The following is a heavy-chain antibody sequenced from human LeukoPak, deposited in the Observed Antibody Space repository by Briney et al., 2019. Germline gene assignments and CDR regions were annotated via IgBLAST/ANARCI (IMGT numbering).Heavy chain of an antibody. J-gene: IGHJ6*04. CDR3: ARGRFYYYGSGSYPNYYYYGMDV. CDR1: GGSFSGYY. D-gene: IGHD3-10*01. V-gene: IGHV4-34*01. CDR2: INHSGST. Sequence: MTSETLSLTCAAYGGSFSGYYWSWIRQPPGKGLEWIGEINHSGSTNYNPSLKSRVTISVDTSKNQFSLKLSSVTAADTAVYYCARGRFYYYGSGSYPNYYYYGMDVWGKGTTVTVSS.